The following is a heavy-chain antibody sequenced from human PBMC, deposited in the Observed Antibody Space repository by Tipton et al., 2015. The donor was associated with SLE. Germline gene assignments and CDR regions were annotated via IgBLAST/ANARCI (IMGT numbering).Heavy chain of an antibody. CDR3: ARGLQAFCGGDCPFDL. V-gene: IGHV4-4*07. Sequence: TLSLTCTVSGGSIGTHYWSWIRQSAVKGLEYIGRIYAGGTTNYHPPLKSRVTMSVDTSKHQFSLTLRSVTAADTAIYYSARGLQAFCGGDCPFDLWGQGTLVTVSS. CDR1: GGSIGTHY. J-gene: IGHJ5*02. D-gene: IGHD2-21*02. CDR2: IYAGGTT.